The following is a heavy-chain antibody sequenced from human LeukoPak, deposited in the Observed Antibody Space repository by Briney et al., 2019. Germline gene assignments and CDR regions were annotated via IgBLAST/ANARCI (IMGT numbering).Heavy chain of an antibody. CDR1: GFTFSSYG. V-gene: IGHV3-33*01. CDR3: ARELKSVGAFDY. CDR2: IWYDGSNK. J-gene: IGHJ4*02. Sequence: PGRSLRLSCAASGFTFSSYGMHWVRQAPGKGLEWVAVIWYDGSNKYYADSVKGRFTISRDNSKNTLYLQMNSLRTEDTAVYYCARELKSVGAFDYWGQGTLVTVSS. D-gene: IGHD4/OR15-4a*01.